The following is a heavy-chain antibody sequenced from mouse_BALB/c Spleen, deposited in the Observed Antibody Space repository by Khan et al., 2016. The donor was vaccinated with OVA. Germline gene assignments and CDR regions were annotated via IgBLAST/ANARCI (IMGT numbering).Heavy chain of an antibody. CDR3: ARQPYYHYNIMDY. CDR2: IWSDGST. D-gene: IGHD2-10*01. J-gene: IGHJ4*01. Sequence: QVQLKQSGPGLVAPSQSLSITCTISGFSLTNYGIHWVRQPPGKGLEWLVMIWSDGSTTYNSALKSRLSISEDNSKSQVFLKMNRLQTDDTAMYYCARQPYYHYNIMDYWGQGTSVTVSS. CDR1: GFSLTNYG. V-gene: IGHV2-6-1*01.